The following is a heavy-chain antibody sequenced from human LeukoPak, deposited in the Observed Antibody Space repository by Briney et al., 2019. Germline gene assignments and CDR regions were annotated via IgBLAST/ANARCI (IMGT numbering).Heavy chain of an antibody. Sequence: PSETLSLTCTVSGGSISSSYYWDWIRQPPGKGLEWIGEINHRGSTNYNPSLKSRVTISVDTSKNQFSLKLSSVTAADTAVYYCARAGRLGYGFLRYWGQGTLVTVSS. CDR2: INHRGST. CDR1: GGSISSSYY. D-gene: IGHD3-3*01. CDR3: ARAGRLGYGFLRY. J-gene: IGHJ4*02. V-gene: IGHV4-34*01.